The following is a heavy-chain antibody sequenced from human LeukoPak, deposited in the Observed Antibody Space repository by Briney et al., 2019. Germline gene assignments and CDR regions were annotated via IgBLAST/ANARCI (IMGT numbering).Heavy chain of an antibody. CDR3: AGTRKGDIAASYAFHI. D-gene: IGHD6-13*01. V-gene: IGHV4-59*08. CDR1: GGSMRSDY. CDR2: SHYTGSA. J-gene: IGHJ3*02. Sequence: SETLSLTCTVSGGSMRSDYWSWIGQPPGKGLEWIGYSHYTGSANYSPSLESRVTISGDTSENQLSLRLSSVAAADTAVYYCAGTRKGDIAASYAFHIWGQGTMVTVSS.